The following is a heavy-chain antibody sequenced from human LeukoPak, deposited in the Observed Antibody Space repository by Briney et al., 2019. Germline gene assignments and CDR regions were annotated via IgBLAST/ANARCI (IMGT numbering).Heavy chain of an antibody. CDR1: GFTFSSYS. J-gene: IGHJ4*02. CDR2: ISGSGGST. CDR3: AKDIPLLWFGELFPDSY. D-gene: IGHD3-10*01. V-gene: IGHV3-23*01. Sequence: GGSLRLSCAASGFTFSSYSMKWVRQAPGKGLGWVSAISGSGGSTYYADSVKGRFTISRDNSKNTLYLQMNRLRAKDTAVYYCAKDIPLLWFGELFPDSYWGQGTLVTVSS.